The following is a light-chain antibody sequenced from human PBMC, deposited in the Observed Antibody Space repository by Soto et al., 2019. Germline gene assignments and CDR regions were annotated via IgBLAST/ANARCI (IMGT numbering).Light chain of an antibody. CDR3: QQYDYPPLT. CDR1: QDIRNY. V-gene: IGKV1-33*01. J-gene: IGKJ5*01. CDR2: DAS. Sequence: DLQMTQSPSPLSASVGDRVTISCRANQDIRNYLNWYQEKPGKAPKLLIYDASNLEIGVPSRFRGSGSGTEFSLTISNLQPEDVATYYCQQYDYPPLTFGQGTRLEIE.